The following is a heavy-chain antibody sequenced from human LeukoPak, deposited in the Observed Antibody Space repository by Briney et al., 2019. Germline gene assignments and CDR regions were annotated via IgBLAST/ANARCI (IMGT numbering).Heavy chain of an antibody. CDR2: IIPIFGTA. CDR3: ARTAQQLVEGDAFDI. J-gene: IGHJ3*02. D-gene: IGHD6-13*01. CDR1: GGTFSSCA. Sequence: ASVKVSCKASGGTFSSCAISWVRQAPGQGLEWMGGIIPIFGTANYAQKFQGRVTITADESTSTAYMELSSLRSEDTAVYYCARTAQQLVEGDAFDIWGQGTMVTVSS. V-gene: IGHV1-69*13.